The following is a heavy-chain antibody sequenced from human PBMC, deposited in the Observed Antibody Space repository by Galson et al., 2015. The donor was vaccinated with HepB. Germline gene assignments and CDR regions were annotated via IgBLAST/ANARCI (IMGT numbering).Heavy chain of an antibody. V-gene: IGHV3-33*01. CDR1: GFTFSSYG. Sequence: SLRLSCAASGFTFSSYGMHWVRQAPGKGLEWVAVIWYDGSNKYYADSVKGRFTISRDNSKNTLYLQMNSLRAEDTAVYYCARERGNDAFDIWGQGTMVTVSS. CDR3: ARERGNDAFDI. D-gene: IGHD4-23*01. J-gene: IGHJ3*02. CDR2: IWYDGSNK.